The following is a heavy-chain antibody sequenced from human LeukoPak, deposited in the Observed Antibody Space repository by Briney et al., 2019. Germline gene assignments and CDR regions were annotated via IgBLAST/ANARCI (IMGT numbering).Heavy chain of an antibody. J-gene: IGHJ2*01. Sequence: GGSLRLSCLASGFTFDDYAMDCVRQAPEKGLEWVSGIIWNRASIGYADSVKGRFTISRDNAKHSLYLQVNSLRAEDTALYYCAKDPNYGDYTWKYFDLWGRGTLVTVSS. D-gene: IGHD4-17*01. CDR2: IIWNRASI. V-gene: IGHV3-9*01. CDR1: GFTFDDYA. CDR3: AKDPNYGDYTWKYFDL.